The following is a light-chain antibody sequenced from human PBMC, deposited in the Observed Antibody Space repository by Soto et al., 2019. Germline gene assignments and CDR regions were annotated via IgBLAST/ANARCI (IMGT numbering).Light chain of an antibody. CDR2: GAS. CDR3: QQRSNWPPRIT. J-gene: IGKJ4*01. V-gene: IGKV3-11*01. Sequence: IVLTQSPGTLSLSPGERATLSCRASQSVSNNYLAWYQQKPGQAPRLLIYGASNRATGIPDRFSGSGSGTDFTLTISSLEPEDFAVYYCQQRSNWPPRITFGGGTKVDIK. CDR1: QSVSNNY.